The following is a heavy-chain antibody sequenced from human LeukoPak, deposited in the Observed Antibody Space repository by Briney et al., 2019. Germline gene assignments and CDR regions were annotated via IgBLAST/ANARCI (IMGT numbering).Heavy chain of an antibody. CDR2: INSDGSST. V-gene: IGHV3-74*01. D-gene: IGHD3-10*01. CDR1: GFTFSSYW. CDR3: ASGYGSGRGGFTNYYGMDV. Sequence: GGSLRLSCAASGFTFSSYWMHWVRQAPGKGLVWVSRINSDGSSTTYADSVKGRFTISRDNAKNTLYLQMNSLRAEDTAVYYCASGYGSGRGGFTNYYGMDVWGQGTTVTVSS. J-gene: IGHJ6*02.